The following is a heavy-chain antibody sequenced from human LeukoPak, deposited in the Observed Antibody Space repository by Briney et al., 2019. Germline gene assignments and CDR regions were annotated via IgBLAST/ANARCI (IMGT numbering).Heavy chain of an antibody. CDR2: IIAYNGNT. CDR3: ARDEGYCSSISCYAVFDY. J-gene: IGHJ4*02. D-gene: IGHD2-2*01. CDR1: GYIFTSYG. V-gene: IGHV1-18*01. Sequence: GASVKVSCKASGYIFTSYGISRVRHAPGQGIEWMAWIIAYNGNTNFAQKLQGRVTMTTDTSTSTAYMELSSLRSEDTALYYCARDEGYCSSISCYAVFDYWGQGTLVTVSS.